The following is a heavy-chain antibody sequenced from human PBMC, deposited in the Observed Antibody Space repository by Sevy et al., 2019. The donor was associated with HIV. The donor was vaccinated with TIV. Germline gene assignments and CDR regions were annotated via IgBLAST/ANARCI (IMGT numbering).Heavy chain of an antibody. D-gene: IGHD2-15*01. V-gene: IGHV1-18*01. CDR3: ARDGYCSGGSCYPNYYYSMDV. Sequence: ASVKVSCKASGYTFTSYGISWVRQAPGQGLEWMGWTSAYNGNTNYAQKLQGRVTMTTDTSTSTAYMELRSLRSDDTAVYYCARDGYCSGGSCYPNYYYSMDVWGQGTTVTVSS. CDR1: GYTFTSYG. CDR2: TSAYNGNT. J-gene: IGHJ6*02.